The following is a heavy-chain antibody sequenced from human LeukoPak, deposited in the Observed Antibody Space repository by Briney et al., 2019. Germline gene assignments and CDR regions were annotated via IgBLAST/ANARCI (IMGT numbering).Heavy chain of an antibody. Sequence: ASVKVSCKASGHTFTGHYMHWVRQAPEQGLEWMGWINPNSGDTNYAQKFQDRVTMTRDTSISTAYMELSRLGSDDTAVYYCARERRDYSGYEVHSFYYWGQGTLVTVSS. CDR3: ARERRDYSGYEVHSFYY. V-gene: IGHV1-2*02. CDR2: INPNSGDT. D-gene: IGHD5-12*01. CDR1: GHTFTGHY. J-gene: IGHJ4*02.